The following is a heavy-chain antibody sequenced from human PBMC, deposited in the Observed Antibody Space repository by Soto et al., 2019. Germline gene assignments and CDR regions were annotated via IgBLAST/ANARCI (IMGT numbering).Heavy chain of an antibody. Sequence: EVQVVESGGGLVQPGGSLRLSCAASGFNFSDYSMSWFRQAPGKGLEWVSYISSSSSTIYYADSVKGRFTISRDNAKNSLYLQVNSLRAEDTAVYYCARGCIMGWYCWYDAWGQGTLVTVSS. J-gene: IGHJ5*02. CDR2: ISSSSSTI. V-gene: IGHV3-48*01. D-gene: IGHD6-19*01. CDR3: ARGCIMGWYCWYDA. CDR1: GFNFSDYS.